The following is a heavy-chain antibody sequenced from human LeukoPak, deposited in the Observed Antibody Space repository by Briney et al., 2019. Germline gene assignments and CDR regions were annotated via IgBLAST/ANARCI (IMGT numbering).Heavy chain of an antibody. Sequence: GASVKVSCKASGYTFTSYGISWVRQAPAQGLGWMGWISAYNGNTNYAQKLQGRVTMTTDTSTSTAYMELRSLRSDDTAVYYCARGDYYGSGSYLFWDHYYYYGMDVWGQGTTVTVSS. V-gene: IGHV1-18*01. J-gene: IGHJ6*02. D-gene: IGHD3-10*01. CDR3: ARGDYYGSGSYLFWDHYYYYGMDV. CDR2: ISAYNGNT. CDR1: GYTFTSYG.